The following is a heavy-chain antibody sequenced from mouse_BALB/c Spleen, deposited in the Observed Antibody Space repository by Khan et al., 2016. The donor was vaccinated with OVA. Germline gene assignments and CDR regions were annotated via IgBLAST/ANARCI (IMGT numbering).Heavy chain of an antibody. CDR1: GYTFTSYW. Sequence: VQLQESGAELVKAGASVKMSCKASGYTFTSYWMHWVKQRPGQGLEWFAETNPTNGRTYYNEKFKSKATLTADKSSSTAYMLLSGPTFEDSAVYYCARIKKIVATYFDYWGQGTTLTVSS. CDR2: TNPTNGRT. J-gene: IGHJ2*01. CDR3: ARIKKIVATYFDY. V-gene: IGHV1S81*02. D-gene: IGHD1-1*01.